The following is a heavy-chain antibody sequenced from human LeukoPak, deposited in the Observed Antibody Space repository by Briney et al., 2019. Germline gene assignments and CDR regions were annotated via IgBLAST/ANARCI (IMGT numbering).Heavy chain of an antibody. Sequence: GESLQISCKGSGYTFTSYWISWVRQMPGKGLEWMGKIDPSDSYTSYSPSFQGHVTISADKSISAAFLQWSSLKASDTAMYYCARRSHCDFWSGYLDYWGQGTLVTVSS. CDR2: IDPSDSYT. CDR3: ARRSHCDFWSGYLDY. D-gene: IGHD3-3*01. CDR1: GYTFTSYW. J-gene: IGHJ4*02. V-gene: IGHV5-10-1*01.